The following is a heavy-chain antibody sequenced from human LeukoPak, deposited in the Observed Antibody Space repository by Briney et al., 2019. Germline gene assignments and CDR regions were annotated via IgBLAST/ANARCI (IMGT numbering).Heavy chain of an antibody. CDR1: GYIFTSYW. Sequence: RGESLKISCKGSGYIFTSYWIAWVRQLPGKGLEWMGIIYPGDSDTRYSPSFQGQVTISADKSISTAYLQWSSLKASDNAIYYCARRASSEEYFQHWGQGTLVTVSS. V-gene: IGHV5-51*01. CDR3: ARRASSEEYFQH. J-gene: IGHJ1*01. D-gene: IGHD6-13*01. CDR2: IYPGDSDT.